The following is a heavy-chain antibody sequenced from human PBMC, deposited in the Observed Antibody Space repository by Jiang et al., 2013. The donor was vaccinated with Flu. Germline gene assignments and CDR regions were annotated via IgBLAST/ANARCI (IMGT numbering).Heavy chain of an antibody. CDR1: GGSISSYY. CDR2: IYTSGST. Sequence: PGLVKPSETLSLTCTVSGGSISSYYWSWIRQPAGKGLEWIGRIYTSGSTNYNPSLKSRVTMSVDTSKNQFSLKLSSVTAADTAVYYCAREAANQLWFGEHALDYWGQGTLVTVSS. D-gene: IGHD3-10*01. J-gene: IGHJ4*02. V-gene: IGHV4-4*07. CDR3: AREAANQLWFGEHALDY.